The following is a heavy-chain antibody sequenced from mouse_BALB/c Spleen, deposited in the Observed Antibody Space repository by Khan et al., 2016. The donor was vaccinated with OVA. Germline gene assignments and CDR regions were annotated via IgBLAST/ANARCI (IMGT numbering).Heavy chain of an antibody. J-gene: IGHJ3*01. Sequence: EVQRVESGGDLVKPGGSLNLSCEASGFTFSSYGMSWLRQTPDKRLEWVATISNGGSYNYFPDSVKGRLTISRDNAKNTLYLQMSSLKSEDTAMYYCARHRFTTPTAWFAYWGQGTLVTVFA. CDR2: ISNGGSYN. CDR3: ARHRFTTPTAWFAY. CDR1: GFTFSSYG. D-gene: IGHD2-12*01. V-gene: IGHV5-6*01.